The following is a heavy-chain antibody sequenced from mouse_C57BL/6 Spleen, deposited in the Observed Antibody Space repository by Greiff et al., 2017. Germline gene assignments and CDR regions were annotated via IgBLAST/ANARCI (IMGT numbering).Heavy chain of an antibody. CDR2: ISDGGSYT. V-gene: IGHV5-4*01. D-gene: IGHD1-1*01. CDR1: GFTFSSYA. CDR3: ARESSYVGAMDY. Sequence: EVQLVESGGGLVKPGGSLKLSCAASGFTFSSYAMSWVRQTPEKRLEWVATISDGGSYTYYPDNVKGRFTISRDNAKNNLYLQMSHLKSEDTAMYYCARESSYVGAMDYWGQGTSVTVSS. J-gene: IGHJ4*01.